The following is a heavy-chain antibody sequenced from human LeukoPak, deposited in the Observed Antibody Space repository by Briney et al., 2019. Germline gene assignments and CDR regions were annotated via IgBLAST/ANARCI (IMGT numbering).Heavy chain of an antibody. D-gene: IGHD3-22*01. J-gene: IGHJ4*02. CDR3: ARVYDSSGLYLDY. CDR2: IYHSGST. CDR1: GGSISSGGYS. Sequence: SQTLSLTCAVSGGSISSGGYSWSWIRQPPGKGLEWTGYIYHSGSTYYNPSLKSRVTISVDRSKNQFSLKLSSVTAADTAVYYCARVYDSSGLYLDYWGQGTLVTVSS. V-gene: IGHV4-30-2*01.